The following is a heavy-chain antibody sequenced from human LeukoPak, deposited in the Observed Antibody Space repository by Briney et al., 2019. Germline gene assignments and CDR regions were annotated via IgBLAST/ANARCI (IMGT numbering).Heavy chain of an antibody. CDR1: GFTFSSYW. V-gene: IGHV3-7*03. Sequence: PGGSLRLSCAASGFTFSSYWMSWVRQAPGKGLEWVANIKQDGSEKYYVDSVKGRFTISRDNAKNSLYLQMNSLRAEDTAVYYCAKDLYYDSTGRNDYWGQGTLVTVSS. CDR2: IKQDGSEK. D-gene: IGHD3-22*01. J-gene: IGHJ4*02. CDR3: AKDLYYDSTGRNDY.